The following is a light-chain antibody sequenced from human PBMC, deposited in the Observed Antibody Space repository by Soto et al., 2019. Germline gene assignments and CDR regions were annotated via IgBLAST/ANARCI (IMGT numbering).Light chain of an antibody. CDR2: DAS. J-gene: IGKJ1*01. Sequence: DIQMTQSPSTLSASVGDRVTITCRARQSISSWLAWYQQKPGKAPKLLIYDASSLGSGVPSRFSGSGSGTEFTLTISSLQPDDFAPYYCQQYNSYSWTFGQGTKVEIK. V-gene: IGKV1-5*01. CDR1: QSISSW. CDR3: QQYNSYSWT.